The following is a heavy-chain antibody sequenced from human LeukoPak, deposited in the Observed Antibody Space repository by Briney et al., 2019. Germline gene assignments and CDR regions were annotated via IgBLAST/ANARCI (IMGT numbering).Heavy chain of an antibody. CDR2: ISSSSSYI. D-gene: IGHD3-10*01. CDR1: GFTFSSYE. J-gene: IGHJ4*02. V-gene: IGHV3-21*01. Sequence: GGSLRLSCAASGFTFSSYEMNWVRQAPGKGLEWVSSISSSSSYIYYAVSLKGRFTISRDNAKNSLYLQMNSLRAEDTAVYFCARGGVDYYGSGTYYLMYYFDYWGQGTLVTVSS. CDR3: ARGGVDYYGSGTYYLMYYFDY.